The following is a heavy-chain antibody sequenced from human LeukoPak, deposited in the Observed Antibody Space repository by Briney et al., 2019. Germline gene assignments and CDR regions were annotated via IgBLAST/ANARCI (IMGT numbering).Heavy chain of an antibody. J-gene: IGHJ5*02. V-gene: IGHV1-18*01. CDR2: ISAYNGNT. CDR1: GYTFNSCG. CDR3: ARDHSVRDEAWWFNP. D-gene: IGHD5-24*01. Sequence: ASVKVSCKASGYTFNSCGISWVRQAPGQGLEWMGWISAYNGNTNYAQKFQGRVTMTTDTSTSTAHMELRSLRSDDTAVYYCARDHSVRDEAWWFNPWGQGTLVTVAS.